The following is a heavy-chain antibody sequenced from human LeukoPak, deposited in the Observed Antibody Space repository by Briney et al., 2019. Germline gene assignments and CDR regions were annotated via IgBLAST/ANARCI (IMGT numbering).Heavy chain of an antibody. V-gene: IGHV3-30*01. CDR3: ARDPVGALGYYFDY. CDR1: GFTFSSYA. D-gene: IGHD1-26*01. Sequence: PGGSLRLSCAASGFTFSSYAMHWVRQAPGKGLEWVAVISYDGGNKYYADSVKGRFTISRDNSKNTLYLQMNSLRAEDTAVYYCARDPVGALGYYFDYWGQGTLVTVSS. J-gene: IGHJ4*02. CDR2: ISYDGGNK.